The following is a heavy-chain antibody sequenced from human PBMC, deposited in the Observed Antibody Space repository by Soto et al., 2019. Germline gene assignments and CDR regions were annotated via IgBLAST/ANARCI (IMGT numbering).Heavy chain of an antibody. CDR2: IYHSGST. V-gene: IGHV4-4*02. D-gene: IGHD6-13*01. J-gene: IGHJ4*02. CDR1: GGSISSSNW. Sequence: SETLSLTCAVSGGSISSSNWWSWVRQPPGKGLEWIGEIYHSGSTNYNPSLKSRVTISVDTSKNQFSLKLSSVTAADTAVYYCARWSSSWSLFDYWGQGTLVTVSS. CDR3: ARWSSSWSLFDY.